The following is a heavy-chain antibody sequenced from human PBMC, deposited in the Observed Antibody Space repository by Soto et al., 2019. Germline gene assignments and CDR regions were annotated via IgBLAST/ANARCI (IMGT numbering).Heavy chain of an antibody. CDR1: GFTFSSYG. CDR2: ISYDGSNK. J-gene: IGHJ4*02. CDR3: VKGSDCSSFSCFARVDY. D-gene: IGHD2-2*01. V-gene: IGHV3-30*18. Sequence: GGSLRLSCAASGFTFSSYGMHWVRQAPGKGLEWVAVISYDGSNKYYADSVKGRFTISRDNAKNTLYLQMNSLRAEDTAVYYCVKGSDCSSFSCFARVDYWGQGTLVTVSS.